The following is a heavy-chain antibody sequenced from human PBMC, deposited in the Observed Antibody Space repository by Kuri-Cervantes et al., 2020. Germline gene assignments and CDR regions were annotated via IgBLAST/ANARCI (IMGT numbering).Heavy chain of an antibody. CDR3: ARDPHATDDYGGAPNWLDP. D-gene: IGHD4-23*01. CDR1: GFTFSSYS. V-gene: IGHV3-21*04. CDR2: ISGSSSST. J-gene: IGHJ5*02. Sequence: GESLKISCAASGFTFSSYSMNWVRQAPGKGLEWVSSISGSSSSTYYADSVKGRFTISRDNAKNSLYLQMNSLRAEDTAVYYCARDPHATDDYGGAPNWLDPCGQGTLVTVSS.